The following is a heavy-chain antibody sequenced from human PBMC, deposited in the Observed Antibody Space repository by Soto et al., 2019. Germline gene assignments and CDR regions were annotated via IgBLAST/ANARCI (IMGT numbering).Heavy chain of an antibody. CDR3: ARAPPNTEYFQH. CDR2: IYYSGST. Sequence: SETLSLTCTVSGDSMSSSNYHWGWIRQPPGKGLEWIGSIYYSGSTYYNPSLKSRVTISIDTSKNQFSLKLTSVTAADTSVYYGARAPPNTEYFQHWGQGTLVTVAS. J-gene: IGHJ1*01. V-gene: IGHV4-39*01. CDR1: GDSMSSSNYH.